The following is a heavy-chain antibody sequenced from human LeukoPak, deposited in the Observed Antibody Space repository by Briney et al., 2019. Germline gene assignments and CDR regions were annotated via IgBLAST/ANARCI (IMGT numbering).Heavy chain of an antibody. D-gene: IGHD5-12*01. Sequence: ASVKVSCKASGYTFTSYGISWVRQAPGQGLEWMGWISAYNGNTNYAQKLQGRVTMTTDTSTSTAYMELRSLRSDDTAVYYCARDWSGYDYKRFDPWGQGTLVTVSS. CDR3: ARDWSGYDYKRFDP. J-gene: IGHJ5*02. V-gene: IGHV1-18*01. CDR1: GYTFTSYG. CDR2: ISAYNGNT.